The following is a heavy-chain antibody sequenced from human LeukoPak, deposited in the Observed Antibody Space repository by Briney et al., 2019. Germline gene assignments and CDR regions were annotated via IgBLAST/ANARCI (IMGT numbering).Heavy chain of an antibody. V-gene: IGHV3-49*04. J-gene: IGHJ4*02. CDR2: IRSNAYGGTT. Sequence: PGGSLRLSCTASGFTFGDYAMNWVRQAPGKGLEWVGFIRSNAYGGTTEYAASVKGRFTISRDDSKSIAYLQMNSLKTEDTAVYYCSSLNTYYYDTSGYSHWGQGTLVTVSS. CDR3: SSLNTYYYDTSGYSH. CDR1: GFTFGDYA. D-gene: IGHD3-22*01.